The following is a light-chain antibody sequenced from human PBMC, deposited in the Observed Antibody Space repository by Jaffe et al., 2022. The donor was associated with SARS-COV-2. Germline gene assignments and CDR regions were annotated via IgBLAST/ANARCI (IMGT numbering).Light chain of an antibody. V-gene: IGKV3-20*01. CDR3: QQYGNSPWT. CDR1: QSVSRTY. CDR2: DAS. Sequence: EIVLTQSPGTLSLSSGERATLSCRASQSVSRTYLAWYQQRPGQAPRLVIYDASRRATGIPDRFSGSGSGTDFTLTISRLEPEDFAVYYCQQYGNSPWTFGQGTKVEIK. J-gene: IGKJ1*01.